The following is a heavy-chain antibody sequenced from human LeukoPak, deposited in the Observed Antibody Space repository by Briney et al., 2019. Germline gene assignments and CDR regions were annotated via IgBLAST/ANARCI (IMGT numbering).Heavy chain of an antibody. CDR1: GGSIISSRHF. J-gene: IGHJ5*02. Sequence: SETLSLTCTVSGGSIISSRHFWGWIRQPPGKGLEWIGTMYYAGTTYNPSLKSRVTISVDTSKEQTSLNLRSVTAADTAVYYCARQLANWGPDLWGQGIHVIVSS. V-gene: IGHV4-39*01. D-gene: IGHD7-27*01. CDR2: MYYAGTT. CDR3: ARQLANWGPDL.